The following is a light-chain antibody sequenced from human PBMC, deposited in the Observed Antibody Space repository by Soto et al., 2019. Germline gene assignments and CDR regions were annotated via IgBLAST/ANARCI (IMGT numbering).Light chain of an antibody. CDR3: SSYTSSSTYV. CDR2: EVT. Sequence: QSVLTQPPSVSGSPGQSITISCTGTSSDVGEYNSVSWYQQHPGKAPKLIIYEVTNRPSGVSDRLSGSKSGNTASLTISGLQDEDEADYYCSSYTSSSTYVFGVGTKLTVL. CDR1: SSDVGEYNS. V-gene: IGLV2-14*01. J-gene: IGLJ1*01.